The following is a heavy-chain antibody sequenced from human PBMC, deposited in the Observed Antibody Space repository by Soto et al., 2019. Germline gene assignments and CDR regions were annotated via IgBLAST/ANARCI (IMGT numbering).Heavy chain of an antibody. CDR1: GFTFSNYA. D-gene: IGHD6-25*01. CDR3: AKFFVETGSNSGWPWSFHY. V-gene: IGHV3-23*01. J-gene: IGHJ4*02. Sequence: EVQLLESGGGLVQPGRSLRLSCAASGFTFSNYAMSWVRQAPGQGLDWVSAISGSGGTTYYEDSVKGRFTISRDNSKNTLFMQMNSLRAEDAAVYYWAKFFVETGSNSGWPWSFHYWGQGTLVTVSS. CDR2: ISGSGGTT.